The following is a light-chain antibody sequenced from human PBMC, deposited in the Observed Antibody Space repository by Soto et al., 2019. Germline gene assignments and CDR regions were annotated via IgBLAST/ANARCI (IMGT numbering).Light chain of an antibody. Sequence: EIVLTQSPATLSLSPGERATLSCRASQSVSSYLAWYQQKPGQAPRLLIYDASNRATGIPARFSGIGSGSVFPLTISSLEPEDFAVSYCQQRSNWPQVTFGGGTKVEIK. CDR3: QQRSNWPQVT. J-gene: IGKJ4*01. V-gene: IGKV3-11*01. CDR1: QSVSSY. CDR2: DAS.